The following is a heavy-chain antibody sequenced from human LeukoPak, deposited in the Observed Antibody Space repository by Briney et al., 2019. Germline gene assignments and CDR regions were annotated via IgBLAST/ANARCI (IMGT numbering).Heavy chain of an antibody. J-gene: IGHJ4*02. Sequence: PGGSLRLYCAASGFTFDDYGMSWVRQGPGKGLEGVSGINWNGGRTGYADSVKGRFTISRDNAKNSLYLQMNSLRAEDTALYYCSRDRFLRRPEPADYWGQGTLVTVSS. CDR3: SRDRFLRRPEPADY. CDR2: INWNGGRT. V-gene: IGHV3-20*04. CDR1: GFTFDDYG. D-gene: IGHD1-14*01.